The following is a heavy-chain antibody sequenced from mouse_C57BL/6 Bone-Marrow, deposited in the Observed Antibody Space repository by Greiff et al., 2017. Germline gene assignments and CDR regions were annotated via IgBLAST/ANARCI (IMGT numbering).Heavy chain of an antibody. V-gene: IGHV1-64*01. CDR2: IHPHSGST. CDR3: ALITTVCFDY. D-gene: IGHD1-1*01. Sequence: QVQLQQPGAELVKPGASVKLSCKASGYTFTSYWMHWVKQRPGQGLEWIGMIHPHSGSTNYNEKFKSKATLTVDKSSSTAYMQLSSLTSEDSAVXYCALITTVCFDYWGQGTTLTVSS. CDR1: GYTFTSYW. J-gene: IGHJ2*01.